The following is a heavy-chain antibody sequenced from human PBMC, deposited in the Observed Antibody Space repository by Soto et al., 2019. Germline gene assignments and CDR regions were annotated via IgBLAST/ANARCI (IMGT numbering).Heavy chain of an antibody. D-gene: IGHD6-13*01. CDR2: IIPIFGTA. V-gene: IGHV1-69*01. J-gene: IGHJ5*02. Sequence: GSAGKGSCKESGGTFSNYAIHWGRPAPGQGLEWMGGIIPIFGTANYAQKFQGRVTITADESTSTAYMELSSLRSEDTAVYYCAREAAAGTMSWFDPWGQGTLVTVSS. CDR1: GGTFSNYA. CDR3: AREAAAGTMSWFDP.